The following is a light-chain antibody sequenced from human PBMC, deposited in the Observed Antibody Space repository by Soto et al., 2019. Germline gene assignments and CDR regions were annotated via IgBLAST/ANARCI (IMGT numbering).Light chain of an antibody. CDR1: QSVSSY. V-gene: IGKV3-11*01. J-gene: IGKJ4*01. CDR2: DAS. Sequence: ELVLTQSPATLSLSPGERATLSCRTSQSVSSYLAWYQQKPGQAPRLLMYDASNRATGIPARFSGSGSGTDFTLTISSLEPEDFAVYYCQQRSNWPPSLTFGGGTKVEIK. CDR3: QQRSNWPPSLT.